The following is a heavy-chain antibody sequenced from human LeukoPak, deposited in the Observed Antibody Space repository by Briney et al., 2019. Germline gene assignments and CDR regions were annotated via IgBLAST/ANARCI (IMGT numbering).Heavy chain of an antibody. CDR3: ARGHYGSGSSYYYYGMDV. CDR1: GYTFTGYY. V-gene: IGHV1-2*04. Sequence: ASVKVSCKASGYTFTGYYMHWVRQAPGQGLEWMGWINPNSGGTNYAQKFQGWVTMTRDTSISTAYMELSRLRSDDTAVYYCARGHYGSGSSYYYYGMDVWGQGTTVIVSS. D-gene: IGHD3-10*01. J-gene: IGHJ6*02. CDR2: INPNSGGT.